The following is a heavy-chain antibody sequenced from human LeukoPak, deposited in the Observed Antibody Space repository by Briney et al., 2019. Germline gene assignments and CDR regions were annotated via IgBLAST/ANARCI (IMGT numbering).Heavy chain of an antibody. CDR1: GYSFTSYW. J-gene: IGHJ4*02. V-gene: IGHV1-18*04. Sequence: GESLKISCKGSGYSFTSYWIGWVRQAPGQGLEWMGWISGNNDNTNYVQKLQGRVTMTTDTSTSTAYMELRSLRSDDTAVYYCARDRGGLRKPIEFDYWGQGTLVTVSS. D-gene: IGHD3-10*01. CDR2: ISGNNDNT. CDR3: ARDRGGLRKPIEFDY.